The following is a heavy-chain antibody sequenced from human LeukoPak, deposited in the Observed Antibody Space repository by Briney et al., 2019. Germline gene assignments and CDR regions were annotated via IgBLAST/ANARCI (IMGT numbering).Heavy chain of an antibody. J-gene: IGHJ3*02. CDR3: ARDGATITGHAFDI. D-gene: IGHD1-26*01. Sequence: GGSLRLSCAASGFTFSSYAMHWVRQAPGKGLEYVSAISSNGGSTYYANSVKGRFTISRDNSKNTLYLQMGSLRAEDMAVYYYARDGATITGHAFDIWGQGTMVTVSS. CDR2: ISSNGGST. V-gene: IGHV3-64*01. CDR1: GFTFSSYA.